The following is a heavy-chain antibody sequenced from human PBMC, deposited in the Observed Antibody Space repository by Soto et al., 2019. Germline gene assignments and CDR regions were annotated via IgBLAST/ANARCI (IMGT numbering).Heavy chain of an antibody. J-gene: IGHJ4*02. Sequence: EVQLVESGGGLVQPGGSLRLSCAASGFTFSSYWMHWVRQAPGKGLVWVSRINSDGSSTSYADSVKGRFTISRDNAKNTLYLQMNSLRAEDTAVYYSTRGRWETLWGDSWGQGTLVTVSS. CDR3: TRGRWETLWGDS. D-gene: IGHD1-26*01. V-gene: IGHV3-74*01. CDR2: INSDGSST. CDR1: GFTFSSYW.